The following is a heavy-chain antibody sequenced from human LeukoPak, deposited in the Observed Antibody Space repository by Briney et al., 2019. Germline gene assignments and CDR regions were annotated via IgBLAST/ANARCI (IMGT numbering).Heavy chain of an antibody. CDR2: IWFDGND. D-gene: IGHD1-26*01. CDR3: VRDPRGRYEDWYDA. Sequence: PSETLSLTCTVSGAFITRDTYYWAWVRQSPGKGLEWIGSIWFDGNDYYNPSLRSRVAMSVDPSKSQFSLRVNSVTAADTGINYCVRDPRGRYEDWYDAWGQGTLVTVSS. V-gene: IGHV4-39*07. J-gene: IGHJ5*02. CDR1: GAFITRDTYY.